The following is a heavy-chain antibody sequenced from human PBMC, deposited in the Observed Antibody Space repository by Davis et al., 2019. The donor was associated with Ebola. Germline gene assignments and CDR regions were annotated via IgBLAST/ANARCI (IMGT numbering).Heavy chain of an antibody. CDR1: GFFFSDYA. CDR3: AKDDGPRRLADP. Sequence: GESLKISCAASGFFFSDYAMHWVRQSPGKGLEWVAVITHDGSNRQHTDSAKGRFTISRDNSKNTVYLQLNILRPEDTAVYNCAKDDGPRRLADPWGQGTLVTVSS. D-gene: IGHD5-24*01. CDR2: ITHDGSNR. V-gene: IGHV3-30-3*01. J-gene: IGHJ5*02.